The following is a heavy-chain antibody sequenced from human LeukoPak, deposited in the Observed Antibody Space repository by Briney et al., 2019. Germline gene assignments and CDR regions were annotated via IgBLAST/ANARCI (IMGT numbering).Heavy chain of an antibody. J-gene: IGHJ4*02. Sequence: SETLSLTCTVSGGSISSGDYYWSWIRQPPGKGLEWIGYIYYSGSTYYNPSLKSRVTISVDTSKNQSSLKLSSVTAADTAVYYCARDGGMNCSGGSCYSLDYWGQGTLVTVSS. CDR2: IYYSGST. D-gene: IGHD2-15*01. CDR1: GGSISSGDYY. CDR3: ARDGGMNCSGGSCYSLDY. V-gene: IGHV4-30-4*01.